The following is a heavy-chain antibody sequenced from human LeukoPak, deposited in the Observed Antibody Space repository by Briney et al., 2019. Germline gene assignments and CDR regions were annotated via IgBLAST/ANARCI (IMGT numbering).Heavy chain of an antibody. J-gene: IGHJ2*01. CDR2: IYTSGST. V-gene: IGHV4-4*09. CDR1: GGSISSYY. D-gene: IGHD6-19*01. Sequence: SETLSLTCTVSGGSISSYYWSWIRQPPGKGLEWIGYIYTSGSTNYNPSLKSRVTISVDTSKNQSSLKLSSVTAADTAVYYCARPRDSSGWYWYFDLWGRGTLVTVSS. CDR3: ARPRDSSGWYWYFDL.